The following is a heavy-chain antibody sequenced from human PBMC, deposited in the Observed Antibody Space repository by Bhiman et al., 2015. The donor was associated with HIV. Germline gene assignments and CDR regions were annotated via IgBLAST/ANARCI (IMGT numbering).Heavy chain of an antibody. D-gene: IGHD2-15*01. J-gene: IGHJ4*02. CDR1: GFTFSNYA. CDR2: ISGSGYST. CDR3: AKGGILFPFDY. Sequence: EVQLSESGGGLVQPGGSLRLSCAASGFTFSNYAMTWVRQAPGKGLEWVSTISGSGYSTYYADSVKGRFTISRDNSKNTLYLQMNSLRAEDTAVYYCAKGGILFPFDYWGQGTLVTVSS. V-gene: IGHV3-23*01.